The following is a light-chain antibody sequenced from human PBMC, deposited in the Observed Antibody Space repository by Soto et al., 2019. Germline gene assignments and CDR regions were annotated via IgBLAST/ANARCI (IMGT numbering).Light chain of an antibody. Sequence: EIVLTQSPATLPLSPGERATLSCRASQSVGSNLAWYQQKPGQAPRLLIYDASNRVADFPSRFSGSGSGTDFTLTISSLEAEDVALYFCQQGYSWPLTFGGGTKVEIK. V-gene: IGKV3-11*01. CDR2: DAS. CDR3: QQGYSWPLT. CDR1: QSVGSN. J-gene: IGKJ4*01.